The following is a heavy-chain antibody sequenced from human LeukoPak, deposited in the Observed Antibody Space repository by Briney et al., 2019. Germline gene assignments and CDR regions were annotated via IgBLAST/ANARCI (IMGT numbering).Heavy chain of an antibody. J-gene: IGHJ5*02. CDR3: ARVFRGVVTPNWFDP. D-gene: IGHD2-21*02. CDR1: GGSMTGHC. CDR2: VYDNGNT. V-gene: IGHV4-59*11. Sequence: SETLSLTCTVSGGSMTGHCWTWLRQSPGKGLEWIGFVYDNGNTNYNSSLQSRVTMYVDTSTNQLSLKMTSVTAADTAIYYCARVFRGVVTPNWFDPWGERPLVTVSS.